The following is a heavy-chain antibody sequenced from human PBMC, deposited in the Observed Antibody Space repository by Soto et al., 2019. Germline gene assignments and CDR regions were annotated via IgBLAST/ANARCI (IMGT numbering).Heavy chain of an antibody. CDR2: ISYDGSNK. V-gene: IGHV3-30-3*01. Sequence: PGGSLRLSCAASGFTFSSYAMHWVRQAPGKGLGWVAVISYDGSNKYYADSVKGRFTISRDNSKDTLYLQMNSLRAEDTAVYYCARGRIVGARVFDYWGQGTLVTVSS. J-gene: IGHJ4*02. D-gene: IGHD1-26*01. CDR3: ARGRIVGARVFDY. CDR1: GFTFSSYA.